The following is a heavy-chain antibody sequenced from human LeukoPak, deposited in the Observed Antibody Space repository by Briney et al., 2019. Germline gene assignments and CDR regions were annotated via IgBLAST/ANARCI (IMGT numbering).Heavy chain of an antibody. V-gene: IGHV3-30*18. J-gene: IGHJ6*02. Sequence: GGSLRLSCAASGFTFSSYGMHWVRQAPGKGLEWVAVISYDGSNKYYADSVKGRFTISRDNSKNTLYLQMNSLRAEDTAVYYCAKSTYGSGSYTGYYYGMDVWGQGTTVTVSS. CDR2: ISYDGSNK. CDR1: GFTFSSYG. CDR3: AKSTYGSGSYTGYYYGMDV. D-gene: IGHD3-10*01.